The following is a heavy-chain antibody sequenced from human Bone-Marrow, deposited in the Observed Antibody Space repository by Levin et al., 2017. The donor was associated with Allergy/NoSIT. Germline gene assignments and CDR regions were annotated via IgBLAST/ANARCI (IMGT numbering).Heavy chain of an antibody. J-gene: IGHJ5*02. CDR1: GGSISSGGYY. CDR3: ARTRYYYDSSGYPLREPSFDP. D-gene: IGHD3-22*01. CDR2: IYYSGST. Sequence: KPSETLSLTCTVSGGSISSGGYYWSWIRQHPGKGLEWIGYIYYSGSTYYNPSLKSRVTISVDTSKNQFSLKLSSVTAADTAVYYCARTRYYYDSSGYPLREPSFDPWGQGTLVTVSS. V-gene: IGHV4-31*03.